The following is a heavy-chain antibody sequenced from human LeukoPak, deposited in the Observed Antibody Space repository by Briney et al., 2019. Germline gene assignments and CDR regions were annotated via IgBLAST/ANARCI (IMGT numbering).Heavy chain of an antibody. D-gene: IGHD2-21*02. CDR2: IYYSGST. J-gene: IGHJ6*02. CDR3: TTGDSLYYYYYYGMDF. V-gene: IGHV4-59*01. Sequence: SETLSLTCTVSGGSISSYYWSWIRQPPGKGLEWIGYIYYSGSTNYNPSLKSRVTISVDTSKNQFSLKLSSVTAADTAVYYCTTGDSLYYYYYYGMDFWGQGTTVTVSS. CDR1: GGSISSYY.